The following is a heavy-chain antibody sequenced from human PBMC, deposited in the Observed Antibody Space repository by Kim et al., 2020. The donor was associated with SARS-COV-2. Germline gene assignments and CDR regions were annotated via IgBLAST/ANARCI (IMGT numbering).Heavy chain of an antibody. Sequence: GSTSYNPSLKGRVTISVDTSKNQFSLKLSSVTAADTAVYYCARHGNWFDPWGQGTLVTVSS. V-gene: IGHV4-39*01. J-gene: IGHJ5*02. CDR2: GST. CDR3: ARHGNWFDP.